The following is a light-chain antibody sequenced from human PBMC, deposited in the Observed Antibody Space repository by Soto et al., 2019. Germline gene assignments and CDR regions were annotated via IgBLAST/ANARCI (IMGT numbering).Light chain of an antibody. CDR1: QSVDND. CDR3: QQYNNWPLT. V-gene: IGKV3D-15*01. Sequence: DIVMTQSPATLSVSPGDRATLSCRASQSVDNDLAWYQQKPGQPPRLLIYDASTRATGIPARFSGSQSGTEFTLTISSLLSEDFAVYSCQQYNNWPLTFGGGTKVEIK. J-gene: IGKJ4*01. CDR2: DAS.